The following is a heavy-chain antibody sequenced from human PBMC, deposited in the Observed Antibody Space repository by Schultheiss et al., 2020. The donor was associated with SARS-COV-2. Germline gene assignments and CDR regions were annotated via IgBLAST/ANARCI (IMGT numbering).Heavy chain of an antibody. CDR1: GGSITSFY. V-gene: IGHV4-59*08. J-gene: IGHJ4*02. D-gene: IGHD3-22*01. CDR3: ARVNYDSSGYYWDTFDN. CDR2: IYYTGTT. Sequence: SETLSLTCTVSGGSITSFYWSWIRQPPGKGLEWIAYIYYTGTTNYNPSLKSRVTISADTSKNQFSLKLNSVTAADTAVYYCARVNYDSSGYYWDTFDNWGQGTLVTVSS.